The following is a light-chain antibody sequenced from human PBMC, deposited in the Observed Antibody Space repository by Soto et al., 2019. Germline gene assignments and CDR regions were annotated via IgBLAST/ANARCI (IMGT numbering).Light chain of an antibody. J-gene: IGLJ1*01. CDR1: SSDVGGYNR. V-gene: IGLV2-18*02. Sequence: QSVLTQPPSVSGSPGQSVAISCTGTSSDVGGYNRVSWYQQAPGKAPKLLIYDVSNLPSGGSTRFSGSKSGNTASLTISGLQAEDEADYYCTSYASGSAYVFGPGTKVTVL. CDR3: TSYASGSAYV. CDR2: DVS.